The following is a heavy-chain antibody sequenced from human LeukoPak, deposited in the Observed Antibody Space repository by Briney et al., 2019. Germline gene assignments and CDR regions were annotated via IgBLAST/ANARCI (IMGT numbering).Heavy chain of an antibody. V-gene: IGHV3-66*01. CDR2: LYSGGST. CDR3: AMDSAWLPLKFDY. D-gene: IGHD5-24*01. Sequence: GGSLRLSCAASGFVVSTNYMSWVRQAPGKGLEWFSVLYSGGSTYYTDSVKGRFTISRDNSNNTLYLQMRAEDTAVYYCAMDSAWLPLKFDYWGPGTLVAVST. J-gene: IGHJ4*02. CDR1: GFVVSTNY.